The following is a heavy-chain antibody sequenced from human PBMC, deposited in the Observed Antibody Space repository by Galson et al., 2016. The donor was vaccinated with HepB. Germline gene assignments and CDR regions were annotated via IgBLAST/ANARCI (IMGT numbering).Heavy chain of an antibody. CDR2: IRSKTDGGTT. J-gene: IGHJ4*02. Sequence: SLRLSCAASGFTVTNAWMSWVRQAPGKGLEWVGRIRSKTDGGTTDYGAPVKGRITISRDDSTNTLYLQINNLKTEDTAVYYCTTVGIALPNTDHWGQGTVVTVSS. D-gene: IGHD6-13*01. CDR3: TTVGIALPNTDH. V-gene: IGHV3-15*01. CDR1: GFTVTNAW.